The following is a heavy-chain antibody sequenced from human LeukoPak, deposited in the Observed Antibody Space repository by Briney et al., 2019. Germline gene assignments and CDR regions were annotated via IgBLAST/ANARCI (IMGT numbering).Heavy chain of an antibody. J-gene: IGHJ4*02. Sequence: PGGSLRLSCAASGFTVSSNYMTWVRQAPGKGLEWVSTINLGAGGTYYADSVKGRFTISRDISKNTLYLQMNSLRVEDTAVYYCAKERGWDYWGQGTLVTVSS. CDR3: AKERGWDY. CDR1: GFTVSSNY. V-gene: IGHV3-23*01. D-gene: IGHD2-15*01. CDR2: INLGAGGT.